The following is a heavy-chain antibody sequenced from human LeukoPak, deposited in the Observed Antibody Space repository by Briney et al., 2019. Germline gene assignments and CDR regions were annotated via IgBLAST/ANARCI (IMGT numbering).Heavy chain of an antibody. CDR2: ISGSGGST. V-gene: IGHV3-23*01. CDR1: GFTFSSYA. D-gene: IGHD6-19*01. J-gene: IGHJ3*02. CDR3: AKDPRVAAFSDAFDI. Sequence: PGGSLRLPCAASGFTFSSYAMSWVRQAPGKGREWVSAISGSGGSTYYADSVKGRFTISRDNSKNTLYLQMNSLRAEDTAVYYCAKDPRVAAFSDAFDIWGQGTMVTVSS.